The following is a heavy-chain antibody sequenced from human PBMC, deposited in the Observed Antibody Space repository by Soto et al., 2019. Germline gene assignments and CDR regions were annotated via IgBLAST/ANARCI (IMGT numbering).Heavy chain of an antibody. Sequence: PSETLSLTCTVSGGSISSSSYYWGWIRQPPGKGLEWIGSIYYSGSTYYNPSLKSRVTISVDTSKNQFSLKLSSVTAADTAVYYCARQPRILTGYSGNFDYWGKGTLVTVSS. V-gene: IGHV4-39*01. CDR3: ARQPRILTGYSGNFDY. J-gene: IGHJ4*02. CDR1: GGSISSSSYY. CDR2: IYYSGST. D-gene: IGHD3-9*01.